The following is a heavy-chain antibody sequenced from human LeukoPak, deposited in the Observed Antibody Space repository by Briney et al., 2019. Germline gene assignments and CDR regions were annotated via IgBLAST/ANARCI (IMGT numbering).Heavy chain of an antibody. CDR3: ARDYCGGDCYPDC. D-gene: IGHD2-21*02. CDR2: ISSSSSYI. V-gene: IGHV3-21*01. CDR1: GFTFSSYS. J-gene: IGHJ4*02. Sequence: GGSLRLSCAASGFTFSSYSMNWVRQAPGKGLEWVSSISSSSSYIYYADSVKGRFTISRDNAKNSLYLQMNSLRAEDTAVYYCARDYCGGDCYPDCWGQGTLVTVSS.